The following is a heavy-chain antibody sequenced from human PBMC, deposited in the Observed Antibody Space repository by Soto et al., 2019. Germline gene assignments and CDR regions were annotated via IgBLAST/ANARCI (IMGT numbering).Heavy chain of an antibody. D-gene: IGHD3-22*01. CDR1: GGSISSGDYY. V-gene: IGHV4-30-4*01. CDR3: AREVRSQWLLLYYFDY. J-gene: IGHJ4*02. Sequence: SETLSLTCTVSGGSISSGDYYWSWIRQPPGKGLEWIGYIYYSGSTYYNPSLKSRVTISVDTSKNQFSLKLSSVTAADTAVYYCAREVRSQWLLLYYFDYWGQGTLVTVSS. CDR2: IYYSGST.